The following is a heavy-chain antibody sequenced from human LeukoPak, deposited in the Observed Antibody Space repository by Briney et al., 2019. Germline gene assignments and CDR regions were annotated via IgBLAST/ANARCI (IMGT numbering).Heavy chain of an antibody. CDR1: GCSISSYY. CDR3: ATNNYGPSRFDY. J-gene: IGHJ4*02. Sequence: SETLSLTCTGCGCSISSYYWSWIRQPAGKGLEWIGRIYTSGSTNYNHSLKSRVFISIDTSKNQFSLKLSSMTAADTAVYYCATNNYGPSRFDYWGQGTLVTVSS. V-gene: IGHV4-4*07. D-gene: IGHD5-18*01. CDR2: IYTSGST.